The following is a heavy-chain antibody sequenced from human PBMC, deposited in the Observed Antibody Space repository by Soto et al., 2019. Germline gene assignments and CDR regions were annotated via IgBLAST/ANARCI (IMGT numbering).Heavy chain of an antibody. CDR2: ISSSSSTI. CDR3: ARPDCSSTSCYWGVYSGMDV. Sequence: EVQLVESGGGLVQPGGSLRLSCAASGFTFSSYSMNWVRQAPGKGLEWVSYISSSSSTIYYADSVKGRFTISRDNAKNSLYLQMNSLRDEDTAVYYCARPDCSSTSCYWGVYSGMDVWGQGTTVTVSS. V-gene: IGHV3-48*02. J-gene: IGHJ6*02. CDR1: GFTFSSYS. D-gene: IGHD2-2*01.